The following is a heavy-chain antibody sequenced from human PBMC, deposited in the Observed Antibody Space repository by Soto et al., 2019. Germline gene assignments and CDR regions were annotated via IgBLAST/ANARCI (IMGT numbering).Heavy chain of an antibody. CDR2: ISGSGATT. V-gene: IGHV3-23*01. J-gene: IGHJ3*01. D-gene: IGHD5-12*01. CDR1: GFTFKRNA. CDR3: EKEASGHSAFDV. Sequence: PGGSLRLSCAASGFTFKRNALSWVRQAPGKGLDWVSGISGSGATTNYADSVKGRFTIFRDNSKSTLYLQMNSLRAEDTAIYYCEKEASGHSAFDVWGPGKMVTVS.